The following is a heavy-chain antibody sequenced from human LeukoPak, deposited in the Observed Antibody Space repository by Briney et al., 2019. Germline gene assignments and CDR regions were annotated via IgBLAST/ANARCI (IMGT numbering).Heavy chain of an antibody. D-gene: IGHD3-10*01. Sequence: GGSLRLSCAASGFTFSTYWMSWVRQAPGKGLEWVANLKQDGSEKYYVDSVKGRFTISRGNAKNSLYLQMNSLRAEDTAVYYCARAMVRGVITPFYYYYGMDVWGQGTTVTVSS. V-gene: IGHV3-7*04. CDR1: GFTFSTYW. J-gene: IGHJ6*02. CDR3: ARAMVRGVITPFYYYYGMDV. CDR2: LKQDGSEK.